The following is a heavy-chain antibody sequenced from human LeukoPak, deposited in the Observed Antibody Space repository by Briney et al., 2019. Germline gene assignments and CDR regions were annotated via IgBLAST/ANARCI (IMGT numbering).Heavy chain of an antibody. V-gene: IGHV4-34*01. D-gene: IGHD4-17*01. J-gene: IGHJ4*02. Sequence: ASETLSLTCAVYGGSFSGYSWSWIRQPPGKGLEWIGEINQSGSTNYNPSVRSRVTVSEDTSINQFSPKLNSVTAADTAVYYCARGRSNEYGDYDYWGQGTLVTVSS. CDR1: GGSFSGYS. CDR2: INQSGST. CDR3: ARGRSNEYGDYDY.